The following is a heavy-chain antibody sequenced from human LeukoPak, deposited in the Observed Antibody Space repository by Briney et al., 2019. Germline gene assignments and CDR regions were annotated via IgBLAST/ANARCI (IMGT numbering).Heavy chain of an antibody. V-gene: IGHV3-23*01. D-gene: IGHD1-1*01. CDR3: AKAPPYKKYFDY. Sequence: GGSLRLSCAASGFIFSNYAMTWVRQAPGKGLEWVSILGGLSESVYYPDSVKGRFTVSRDNSKDTLYLEINSLRGEDTATYYCAKAPPYKKYFDYWGQGTLVTVSS. CDR1: GFIFSNYA. CDR2: LGGLSESV. J-gene: IGHJ4*02.